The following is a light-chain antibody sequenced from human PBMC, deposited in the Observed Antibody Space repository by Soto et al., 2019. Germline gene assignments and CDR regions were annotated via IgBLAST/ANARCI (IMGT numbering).Light chain of an antibody. V-gene: IGLV2-8*01. Sequence: QSALTQPPSASGSPGQSVTVSCTGSSSDVGAYKYVSWYQQHPGKAPKLIIYEVSKRPSGVPDRFSGSKSGNTASLTVSRLQAEDEADYYCSSYGGSNNLLFGGGTKVTVL. J-gene: IGLJ2*01. CDR2: EVS. CDR1: SSDVGAYKY. CDR3: SSYGGSNNLL.